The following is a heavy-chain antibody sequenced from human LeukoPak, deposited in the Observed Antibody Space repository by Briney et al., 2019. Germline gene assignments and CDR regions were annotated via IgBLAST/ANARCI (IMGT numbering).Heavy chain of an antibody. Sequence: GASAKVSCKASGYTFTSYGISWVRQAPGQGLEWMGWISAYNGNTNYAQKLQGRITMTTDTSTSTAYMDLRSLRSDDTAVYYCARDYYDSSGYLRDYWGQGTLVTVSS. V-gene: IGHV1-18*01. CDR1: GYTFTSYG. CDR3: ARDYYDSSGYLRDY. J-gene: IGHJ4*02. D-gene: IGHD3-22*01. CDR2: ISAYNGNT.